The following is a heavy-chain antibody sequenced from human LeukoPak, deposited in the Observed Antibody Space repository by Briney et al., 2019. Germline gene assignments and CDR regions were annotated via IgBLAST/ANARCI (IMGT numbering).Heavy chain of an antibody. Sequence: ASVKVSCKASGYTFTVYYMHWVRQAPGQGLEWMGWINPNSGGTNYEQKFQGRVTMTRETSISTVYMEMSRLRSDDTAVYYCARESVPAVAARRGLNYWGQGTLVAVSS. CDR3: ARESVPAVAARRGLNY. D-gene: IGHD6-6*01. J-gene: IGHJ4*02. CDR2: INPNSGGT. CDR1: GYTFTVYY. V-gene: IGHV1-2*02.